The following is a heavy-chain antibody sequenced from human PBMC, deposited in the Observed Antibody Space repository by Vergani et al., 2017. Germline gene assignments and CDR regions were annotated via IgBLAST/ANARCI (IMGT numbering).Heavy chain of an antibody. CDR2: INPSGGST. CDR1: GGTFSSYA. D-gene: IGHD6-6*01. J-gene: IGHJ4*02. Sequence: QVQLVQSGAEVKKPGASVKVSCKAPGGTFSSYAISWVRQAPGQGLEWMGIINPSGGSTSYAQKVQGRVTMTRETSTSTVYMELSSLRSEDTAVYYCARDGIAARRGTFDYWGQGTLVTVSS. V-gene: IGHV1-46*01. CDR3: ARDGIAARRGTFDY.